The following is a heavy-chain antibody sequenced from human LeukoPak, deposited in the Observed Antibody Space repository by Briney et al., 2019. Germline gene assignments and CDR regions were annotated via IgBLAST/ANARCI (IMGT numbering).Heavy chain of an antibody. D-gene: IGHD2-15*01. CDR2: ISAYNGNT. V-gene: IGHV1-18*01. CDR3: VRVVYLGWGSVVAAIIGRYNWFDP. J-gene: IGHJ5*02. CDR1: GYTFTSYG. Sequence: ASVKVSCKASGYTFTSYGISWVRQAPGQGLEWMGWISAYNGNTNYAQKLQGRVTMTTDTSTSTAYMELRSLRSDDTAVYYCVRVVYLGWGSVVAAIIGRYNWFDPWGQGTLVTVSS.